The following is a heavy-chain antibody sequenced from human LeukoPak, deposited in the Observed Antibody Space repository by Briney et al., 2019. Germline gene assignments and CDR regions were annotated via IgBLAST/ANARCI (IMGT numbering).Heavy chain of an antibody. CDR1: GYTFTGYY. J-gene: IGHJ4*02. V-gene: IGHV1-2*06. D-gene: IGHD2-2*02. Sequence: ASVKVSCKASGYTFTGYYMHWVRQAPGQGLEWMGRINPNSGGTNYAQKFQGRVTMTRDTSISTAYMELSRLRSDDTAVYYCARDRAGYCSSTSCYTMDYWGQGTLVTVSS. CDR3: ARDRAGYCSSTSCYTMDY. CDR2: INPNSGGT.